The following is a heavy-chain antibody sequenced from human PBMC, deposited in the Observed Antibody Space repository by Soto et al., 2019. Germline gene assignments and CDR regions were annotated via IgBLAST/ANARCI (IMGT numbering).Heavy chain of an antibody. V-gene: IGHV4-30-2*01. CDR2: IYHSGST. CDR1: GVYISSGGYS. CDR3: ARAQVLTGTTFVDY. Sequence: SETLSLTCAVSGVYISSGGYSWSWIRQPPGKGLEWIGYIYHSGSTYYNPSLKSRVTISVDRSKNQFSLKLSSVTAADTAVYYCARAQVLTGTTFVDYWGQGTLVTASS. J-gene: IGHJ4*02. D-gene: IGHD1-20*01.